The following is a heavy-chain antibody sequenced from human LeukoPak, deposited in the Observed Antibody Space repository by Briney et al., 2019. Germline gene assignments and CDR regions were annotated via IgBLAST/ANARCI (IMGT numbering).Heavy chain of an antibody. Sequence: SETLSLTCIVSGGYIARGGYSWTWLRQPPGKGLEWIGGIYETGNSHYNPSLKSRVTISVDFAKNHFSLSLTTVTAADTAVYYCARRTGWVDPWGQGTLVTVSS. CDR3: ARRTGWVDP. V-gene: IGHV4-30-2*01. J-gene: IGHJ5*02. CDR1: GGYIARGGYS. CDR2: IYETGNS.